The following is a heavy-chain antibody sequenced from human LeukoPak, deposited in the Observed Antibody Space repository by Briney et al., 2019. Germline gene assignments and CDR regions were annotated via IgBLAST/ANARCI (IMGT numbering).Heavy chain of an antibody. Sequence: ASVTVSCKASGGTFSSYAINWVRQATGQGLEWMGWMNPNSGNTGYAQKFQGRVTMTRNTSISTAYMELSSLRSEDTAVYYCARATNYCSSTSCYYYYYYGMDVWGQGTTVTVSS. V-gene: IGHV1-8*02. CDR2: MNPNSGNT. CDR3: ARATNYCSSTSCYYYYYYGMDV. CDR1: GGTFSSYA. J-gene: IGHJ6*02. D-gene: IGHD2-2*01.